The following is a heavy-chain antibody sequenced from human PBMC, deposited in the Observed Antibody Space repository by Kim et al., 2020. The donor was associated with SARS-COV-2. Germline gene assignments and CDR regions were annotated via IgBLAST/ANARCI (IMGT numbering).Heavy chain of an antibody. CDR3: ARELWYYDSSGYGFDAFDI. J-gene: IGHJ3*02. D-gene: IGHD3-22*01. CDR1: GGSISSYY. CDR2: IYYSGST. Sequence: SETLSLTCTVSGGSISSYYWSWIRQPPGKGLEWIGYIYYSGSTNYNPSLKSRVTISVDTSKNQFSLKLSSVTAADTAVYYCARELWYYDSSGYGFDAFDIWGQGTMVTVSS. V-gene: IGHV4-59*01.